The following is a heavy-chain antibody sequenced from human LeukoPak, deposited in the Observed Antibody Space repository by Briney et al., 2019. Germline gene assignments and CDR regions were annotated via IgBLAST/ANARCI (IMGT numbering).Heavy chain of an antibody. J-gene: IGHJ1*01. CDR3: ARGDIVVVPAAIEYFQH. CDR2: IIPIFGTA. CDR1: GGTFSSYA. D-gene: IGHD2-2*01. Sequence: ASVKVSCKASGGTFSSYAISWVRQAPGQGLEWMGGIIPIFGTANYAQKFQGRVTITADESTSTAYMVLSSLRSEDTAVYYCARGDIVVVPAAIEYFQHWGQGTLVTVSS. V-gene: IGHV1-69*13.